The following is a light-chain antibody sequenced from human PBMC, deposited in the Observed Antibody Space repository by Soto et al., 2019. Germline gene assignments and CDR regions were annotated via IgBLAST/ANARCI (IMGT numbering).Light chain of an antibody. CDR2: GNS. CDR3: QSYDSSLSGHVV. CDR1: SSNIGAGYD. J-gene: IGLJ2*01. V-gene: IGLV1-40*01. Sequence: QAVVTQPPSVSGAPGQRVTMSCTGSSSNIGAGYDVLWYQQLPGTAPKLLIYGNSNRPSGVPDRFSGSKSGTSASLAITGLQAEDEADYYCQSYDSSLSGHVVFGGGTKLTVL.